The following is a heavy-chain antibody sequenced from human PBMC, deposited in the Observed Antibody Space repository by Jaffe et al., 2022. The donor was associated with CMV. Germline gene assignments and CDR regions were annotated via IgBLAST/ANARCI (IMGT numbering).Heavy chain of an antibody. CDR3: ARQFVLWEQLVDLVWFDP. J-gene: IGHJ5*02. V-gene: IGHV5-51*01. CDR2: IYPGDSDT. Sequence: EVQLVQSGAEVKKPGESLKISCKGSGYSFTSYWIGWVRQMPGKGLEWMGIIYPGDSDTRYSPSFQGQVTISADKSISTAYLQWSSLKASDTAMYYCARQFVLWEQLVDLVWFDPWGQGTLVTVSS. CDR1: GYSFTSYW. D-gene: IGHD6-6*01.